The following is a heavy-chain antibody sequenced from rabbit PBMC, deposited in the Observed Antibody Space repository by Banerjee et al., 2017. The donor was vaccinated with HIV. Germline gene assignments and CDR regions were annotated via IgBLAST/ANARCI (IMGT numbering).Heavy chain of an antibody. CDR1: GFDFTSTYY. D-gene: IGHD8-1*01. J-gene: IGHJ6*01. CDR3: ARDTGSSFSSYGMDL. CDR2: IDTSSGDT. Sequence: QSLEESGGDLVKPGASLTLTCKASGFDFTSTYYMCWVRQAPGKGLELIACIDTSSGDTYYATWAKGRFTCSKTSSTTVTLQMTSLTVADTATYFCARDTGSSFSSYGMDLWGPGTLVTVS. V-gene: IGHV1S40*01.